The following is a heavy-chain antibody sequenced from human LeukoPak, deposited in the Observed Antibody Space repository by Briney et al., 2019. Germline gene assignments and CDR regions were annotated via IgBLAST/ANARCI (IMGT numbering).Heavy chain of an antibody. J-gene: IGHJ3*02. CDR2: INPNSGGT. V-gene: IGHV1-2*02. D-gene: IGHD7-27*01. Sequence: ASVNVSCKASGYTFTGYYMHWGRQAPGQGRWWMGWINPNSGGTNYAQKFQGRVTMTRDTSISTAYMELSRLRSDDTAVYYCARDWGSESAFDMWGQGTMVTVSS. CDR3: ARDWGSESAFDM. CDR1: GYTFTGYY.